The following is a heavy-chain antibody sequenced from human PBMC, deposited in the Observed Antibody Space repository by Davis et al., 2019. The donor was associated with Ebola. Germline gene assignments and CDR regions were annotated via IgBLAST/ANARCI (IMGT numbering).Heavy chain of an antibody. V-gene: IGHV3-15*01. Sequence: GESLKISCAASGFTFSSYWMSWVRQAPGKGLEWVGRIKSKTDGGTTDYAAPVKGRFTISRDDSKNTLYLQMNSLKTEDTAVYYCTPRLGYDSSGYYYYYYYGMDVWGQGTTVTVSS. D-gene: IGHD3-22*01. J-gene: IGHJ6*02. CDR3: TPRLGYDSSGYYYYYYYGMDV. CDR1: GFTFSSYW. CDR2: IKSKTDGGTT.